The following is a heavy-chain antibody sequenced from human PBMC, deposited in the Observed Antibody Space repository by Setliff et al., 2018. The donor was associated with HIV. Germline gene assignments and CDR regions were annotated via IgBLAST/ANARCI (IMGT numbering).Heavy chain of an antibody. J-gene: IGHJ5*02. Sequence: LRLSCAASGFPFSTNAMSWVRQAEGKGLEWVSGISGSGERTYYADSVKGRFTISRDNSENTLYLQLNNLRVEDTAIYYCASQHSSGYYLDHFDPWGQGTLVTVSS. V-gene: IGHV3-23*01. CDR1: GFPFSTNA. D-gene: IGHD3-22*01. CDR2: ISGSGERT. CDR3: ASQHSSGYYLDHFDP.